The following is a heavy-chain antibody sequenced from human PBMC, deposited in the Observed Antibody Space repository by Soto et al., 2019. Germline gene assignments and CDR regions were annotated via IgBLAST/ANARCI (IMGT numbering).Heavy chain of an antibody. CDR3: ARGVTTELGAFDI. J-gene: IGHJ3*02. D-gene: IGHD4-17*01. V-gene: IGHV1-69*06. CDR2: IIPIFGTA. CDR1: GGTFSRYS. Sequence: SVKVSCKASGGTFSRYSISWVRQAPGQGLEWMGGIIPIFGTANYAQKFQGRVTITADKSTSTAYMELSSLRSEDTAVYYCARGVTTELGAFDIWGQGTMVTVSS.